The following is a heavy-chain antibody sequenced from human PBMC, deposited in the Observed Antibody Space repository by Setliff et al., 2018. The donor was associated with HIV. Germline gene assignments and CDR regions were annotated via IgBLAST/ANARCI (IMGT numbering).Heavy chain of an antibody. CDR2: IYQSGSI. V-gene: IGHV4-38-2*01. J-gene: IGHJ5*02. CDR1: GYSINSGFS. D-gene: IGHD6-19*01. Sequence: SETLRLTCAASGYSINSGFSRAWIRQPPGQGPQWIGSIYQSGSIYYNPSLQSRVTISVDSSKNQFSLNLFSVTAADTAVYYCARPRRVRSRAWYWFDIWGQGTLVTVSS. CDR3: ARPRRVRSRAWYWFDI.